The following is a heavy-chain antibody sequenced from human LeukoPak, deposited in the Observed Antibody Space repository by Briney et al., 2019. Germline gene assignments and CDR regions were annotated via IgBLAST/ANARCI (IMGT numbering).Heavy chain of an antibody. CDR3: ARDRKQQWLGGWYYYYMDV. J-gene: IGHJ6*03. CDR2: ISSSGSTI. CDR1: GFTFSDYY. V-gene: IGHV3-11*04. D-gene: IGHD6-19*01. Sequence: GGSLRLSCAASGFTFSDYYMSWIRQAPGKGLEWGSYISSSGSTIYYSDSVKGRFTISRDNAKNSLYLRMNSLRAEDTAVYYCARDRKQQWLGGWYYYYMDVWGKGTTVTVSS.